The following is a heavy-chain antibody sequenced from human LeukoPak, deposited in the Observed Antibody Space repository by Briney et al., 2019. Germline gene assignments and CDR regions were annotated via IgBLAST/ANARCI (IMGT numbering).Heavy chain of an antibody. CDR2: ISWNSGSI. D-gene: IGHD2-15*01. J-gene: IGHJ6*03. Sequence: GGSLRLSCAASGFTFDDYAMHWVRQAPGKGLEWVSGISWNSGSIGYADSVKGRFTISRDNAKNSLYLQMNSLRAEDTAVYYCARMRILQVNYYYMDVWGKGTTVTVSS. CDR1: GFTFDDYA. CDR3: ARMRILQVNYYYMDV. V-gene: IGHV3-9*01.